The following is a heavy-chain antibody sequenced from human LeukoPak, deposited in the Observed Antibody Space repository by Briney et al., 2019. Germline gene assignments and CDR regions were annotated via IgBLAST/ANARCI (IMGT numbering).Heavy chain of an antibody. V-gene: IGHV3-9*01. J-gene: IGHJ4*02. CDR3: AKDTNNNFVGRFDF. Sequence: GRSLRLSCAASGFTFDDYAMHWVRQAPGKGLEWVSGISWNSGTIDYADSVKGRFTISRDNAENSLHLQMNSLRAEDTALYYCAKDTNNNFVGRFDFWGQGTLVTVSS. CDR2: ISWNSGTI. CDR1: GFTFDDYA. D-gene: IGHD4-11*01.